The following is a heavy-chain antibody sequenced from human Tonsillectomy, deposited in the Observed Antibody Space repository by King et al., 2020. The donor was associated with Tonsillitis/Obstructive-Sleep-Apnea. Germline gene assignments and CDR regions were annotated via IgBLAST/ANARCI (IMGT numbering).Heavy chain of an antibody. D-gene: IGHD2-2*01. CDR1: GYTFTSYG. CDR3: AREWGARYCSSPSCRGSWYFDL. CDR2: ISAYNGNT. Sequence: QLVQSGAEVKKPGASVKVSCKASGYTFTSYGISWVRQAPGQGLEWMGWISAYNGNTNYAQKLQGRVTMTTNTSTSTAYMELRSLRSDDTAVYYCAREWGARYCSSPSCRGSWYFDLWGRGTLVTVSS. V-gene: IGHV1-18*01. J-gene: IGHJ2*01.